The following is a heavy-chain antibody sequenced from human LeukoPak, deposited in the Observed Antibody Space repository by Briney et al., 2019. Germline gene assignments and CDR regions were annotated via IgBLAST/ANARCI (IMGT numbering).Heavy chain of an antibody. CDR3: ARGQGTVTTH. V-gene: IGHV4-34*01. CDR1: GGSFSGYY. J-gene: IGHJ4*02. D-gene: IGHD4-17*01. CDR2: INHSGGA. Sequence: SETLPLTCAVSGGSFSGYYWTWIRQPPGKGLEWIGEINHSGGANYNPSLKSRVTISLGTSKNQFSLKLSSVTAADTALYYCARGQGTVTTHWGQGTLVTVSS.